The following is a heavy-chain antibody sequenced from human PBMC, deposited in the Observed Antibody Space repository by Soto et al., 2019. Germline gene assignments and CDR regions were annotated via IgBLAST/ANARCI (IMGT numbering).Heavy chain of an antibody. CDR3: GRESMAGWVDF. Sequence: PSQTRSLTCAISGDSVSSNSAVWNWLMQSPSRGLEWLGRTYFRSKWYTDYAVSVRSRITINPDTSKNQFSLQLSSVTPEDTAVYYCGRESMAGWVDFWGQGALVTVSS. D-gene: IGHD6-19*01. V-gene: IGHV6-1*01. J-gene: IGHJ4*02. CDR1: GDSVSSNSAV. CDR2: TYFRSKWYT.